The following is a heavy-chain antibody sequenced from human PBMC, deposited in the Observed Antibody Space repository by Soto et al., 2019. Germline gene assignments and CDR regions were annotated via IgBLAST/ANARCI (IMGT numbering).Heavy chain of an antibody. CDR2: ISTYNGDA. V-gene: IGHV1-18*01. CDR1: GYTFSRSG. Sequence: QVQLVQSGAEVRKPGASVKVSCKTSGYTFSRSGISWVRQAPGQGLEWMGWISTYNGDANYAQKLQGRVTMTTDTSPSTAFMALGSLTSADTAVYYCPRSGSVPYYYYGLDVWGHGTTVTVCS. J-gene: IGHJ6*02. D-gene: IGHD1-26*01. CDR3: PRSGSVPYYYYGLDV.